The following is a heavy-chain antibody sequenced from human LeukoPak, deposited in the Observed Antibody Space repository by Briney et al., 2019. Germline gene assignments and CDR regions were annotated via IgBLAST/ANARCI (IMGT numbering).Heavy chain of an antibody. D-gene: IGHD2-15*01. V-gene: IGHV3-48*03. Sequence: GGSLRLSCAASGFTFSSYEMNWVRQAPGKGLEWVSYISSGGSTIFYADSVKGRFTISRDNAKNSVYLQINSLRAEDTAVYYCARDRGMVAFDYWGQGTLVAVSS. CDR3: ARDRGMVAFDY. CDR1: GFTFSSYE. CDR2: ISSGGSTI. J-gene: IGHJ4*02.